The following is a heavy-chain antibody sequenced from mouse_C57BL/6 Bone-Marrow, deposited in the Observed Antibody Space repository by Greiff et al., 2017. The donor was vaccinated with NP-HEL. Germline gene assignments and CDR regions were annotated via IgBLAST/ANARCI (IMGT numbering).Heavy chain of an antibody. J-gene: IGHJ2*01. CDR3: ARSMVKVYFDD. D-gene: IGHD2-2*01. V-gene: IGHV3-8*01. CDR2: ISYSGST. Sequence: EVKLLESGPGLAKPSQSLSLSCSVSGYSITSDYWHWIRKFPGHKLEYMGYISYSGSTYYNPSLKSRISITRDTSKNQYYLQLNSVTTEDTATYYCARSMVKVYFDDWGKGTTLTVSS. CDR1: GYSITSDY.